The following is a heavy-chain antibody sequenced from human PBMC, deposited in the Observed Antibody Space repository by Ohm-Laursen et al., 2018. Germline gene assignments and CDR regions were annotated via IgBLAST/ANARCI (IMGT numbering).Heavy chain of an antibody. Sequence: ESLRISCKGSGYSFTNYWIAWVRQMPGKGLEWMGIIYPGDSDRRYSPSFQGQVTISADKSISTAYLQWSSLKASDTAMYYCARQDCSTTSCFISLFGHYGMDVWGQGTTVTVSS. V-gene: IGHV5-51*01. CDR3: ARQDCSTTSCFISLFGHYGMDV. CDR1: GYSFTNYW. CDR2: IYPGDSDR. D-gene: IGHD2-2*01. J-gene: IGHJ6*02.